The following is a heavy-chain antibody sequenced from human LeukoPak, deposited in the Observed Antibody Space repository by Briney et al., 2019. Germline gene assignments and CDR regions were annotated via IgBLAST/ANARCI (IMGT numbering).Heavy chain of an antibody. D-gene: IGHD4-23*01. CDR2: FSYSGST. J-gene: IGHJ4*02. CDR3: ARGFGYGGNSNY. Sequence: PSETLSLTCTVSGGSITSYYWSWIWQPPGKGLEWIGYFSYSGSTNYNPSLKSRVTISVDTSKNQFSLKLISVTAADTAVYYCARGFGYGGNSNYWGQGTLVTVSS. CDR1: GGSITSYY. V-gene: IGHV4-59*01.